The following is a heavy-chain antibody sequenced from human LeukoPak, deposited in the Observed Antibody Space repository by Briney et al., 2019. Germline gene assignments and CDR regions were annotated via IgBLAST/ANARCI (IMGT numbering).Heavy chain of an antibody. V-gene: IGHV1-18*01. J-gene: IGHJ3*02. CDR3: ARAVVVPAAPGVAFDI. CDR2: ISAYNGNT. D-gene: IGHD2-2*01. CDR1: GYTFTSYG. Sequence: GASVKVSCKASGYTFTSYGISWVRQAPGQGLEWMGWISAYNGNTNYAQKLQGRVTMTTGTSTSTAYMELRSLRSDDTAVYYCARAVVVPAAPGVAFDIWGQGTMVTVSS.